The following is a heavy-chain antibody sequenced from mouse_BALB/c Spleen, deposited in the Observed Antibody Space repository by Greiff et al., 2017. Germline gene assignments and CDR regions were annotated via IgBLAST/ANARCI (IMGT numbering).Heavy chain of an antibody. CDR3: ARSQQTITRYFDY. V-gene: IGHV5-6-5*01. J-gene: IGHJ2*01. Sequence: EVKLVESGGGLVKPGGSLKLSCAASGFTFSSYAMSWVRQTPEKRLEWVASISSGGSTYYPDSVKGRFTISRDNARNILYLQMSSLRSEDTAMYYCARSQQTITRYFDYWGQGTTLTVSS. CDR2: ISSGGST. CDR1: GFTFSSYA. D-gene: IGHD2-4*01.